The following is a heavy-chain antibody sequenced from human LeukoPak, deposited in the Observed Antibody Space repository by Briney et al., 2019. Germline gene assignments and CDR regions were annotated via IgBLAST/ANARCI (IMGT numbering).Heavy chain of an antibody. Sequence: GGSLRLSCAASGFTFSTYSMNWVRQAPGKGLEWVSYITSSSSTIYYADSVKGRFTIPSDNSKNTVDLQMNSLRPDDTAMYYCARAPGGTNFFYYGLDVWGQGTTVTVSS. CDR3: ARAPGGTNFFYYGLDV. J-gene: IGHJ6*02. CDR1: GFTFSTYS. CDR2: ITSSSSTI. V-gene: IGHV3-48*01. D-gene: IGHD1-26*01.